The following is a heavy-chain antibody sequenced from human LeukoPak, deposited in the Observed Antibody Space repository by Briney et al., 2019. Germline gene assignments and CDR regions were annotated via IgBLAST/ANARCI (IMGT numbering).Heavy chain of an antibody. J-gene: IGHJ2*01. Sequence: SETLSLTCTVSGGSISSSSYYWGWIRQPPGKGLEWIGYIYYSGSTYYNPSLKSRLTISVDTSKNQFSLKLSSVTAADTAVYYCARADYGGNSLYDYWGRGTLVTVSS. CDR3: ARADYGGNSLYDY. D-gene: IGHD4-23*01. V-gene: IGHV4-30-4*08. CDR2: IYYSGST. CDR1: GGSISSSSYY.